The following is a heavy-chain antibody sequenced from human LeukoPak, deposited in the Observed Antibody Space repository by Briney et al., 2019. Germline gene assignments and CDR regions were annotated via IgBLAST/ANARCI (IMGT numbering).Heavy chain of an antibody. CDR1: GFTVSTNY. CDR2: IYSDGTT. J-gene: IGHJ3*02. CDR3: ARGSVRAFDI. Sequence: PGGSLRPSCAASGFTVSTNYMDWVRQAPGKGLEWVSVIYSDGTTYYAASVRGRFSITRDTSKNTLYLQMNSLRAEDTAVYYCARGSVRAFDIWGQGTMVTVSS. V-gene: IGHV3-53*01. D-gene: IGHD1-26*01.